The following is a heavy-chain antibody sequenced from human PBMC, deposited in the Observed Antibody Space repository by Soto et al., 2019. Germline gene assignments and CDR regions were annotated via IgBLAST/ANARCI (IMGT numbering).Heavy chain of an antibody. CDR3: ARDHYSGYDFDY. CDR2: IWYDGSNK. CDR1: GFTFSSYG. Sequence: QVQLVESGGGVVQPGRSLRLSFAASGFTFSSYGMHWVRQAPGKGLEWVAVIWYDGSNKYYADSVKGRFTISRDNSKNTLYLQMNSLRAEDTAVYYCARDHYSGYDFDYWGQGTLVTVSS. D-gene: IGHD5-12*01. J-gene: IGHJ4*02. V-gene: IGHV3-33*01.